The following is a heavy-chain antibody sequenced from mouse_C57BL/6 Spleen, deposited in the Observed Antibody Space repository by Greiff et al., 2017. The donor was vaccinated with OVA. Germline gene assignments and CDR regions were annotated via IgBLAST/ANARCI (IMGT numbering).Heavy chain of an antibody. V-gene: IGHV5-6*01. D-gene: IGHD1-1*01. Sequence: DVQLVESGGDLVKPGGSLKLSCAASGFTFSSYGMSWVRQTPDKRLEWVATISSGGSYTYYPDSVKGRFTISRDNAKNTLYLQMSSLKSEDTAMYYCARQATVVASVDVWGTGTTVTVSS. CDR1: GFTFSSYG. CDR3: ARQATVVASVDV. J-gene: IGHJ1*03. CDR2: ISSGGSYT.